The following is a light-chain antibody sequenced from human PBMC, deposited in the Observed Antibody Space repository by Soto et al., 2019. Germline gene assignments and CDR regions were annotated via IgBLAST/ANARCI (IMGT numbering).Light chain of an antibody. CDR3: SSYTTISTVI. CDR1: SSDVGRYKY. V-gene: IGLV2-14*01. J-gene: IGLJ2*01. CDR2: DVS. Sequence: QSALTQPASVSGSPGQSITISCTGFSSDVGRYKYVAWYQQHPGKAPKLMISDVSNRPAGVSNRFSGSKSGNTASLTISGLQAEDEADYYCSSYTTISTVIFGGGTKLTVL.